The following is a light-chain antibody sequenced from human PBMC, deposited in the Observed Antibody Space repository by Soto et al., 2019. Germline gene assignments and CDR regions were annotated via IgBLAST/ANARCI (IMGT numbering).Light chain of an antibody. Sequence: QSVLTQPASVSGSPGQSITISCTGTRSDIGAYNWVAWYQQHPGKAPKLIICDINKRPSGVSNRFAGSKSGNTASLTISGLQAGDEGDYYCSSYKNTRSVVFGGGTKLTVL. CDR1: RSDIGAYNW. V-gene: IGLV2-14*03. CDR3: SSYKNTRSVV. CDR2: DIN. J-gene: IGLJ2*01.